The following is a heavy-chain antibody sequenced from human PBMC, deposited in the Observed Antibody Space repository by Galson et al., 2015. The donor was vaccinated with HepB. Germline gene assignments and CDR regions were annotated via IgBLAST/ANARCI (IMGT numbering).Heavy chain of an antibody. J-gene: IGHJ6*02. CDR2: IIPIFSTT. V-gene: IGHV1-69*01. CDR1: GGTFNNYA. CDR3: ARLWLLPLHYGMDV. Sequence: SCKASGGTFNNYAITWVRQAPGQGLEWMGGIIPIFSTTNSAQKFQGRVTITADESTSTAYMELSSLRSDDTAVYYCARLWLLPLHYGMDVWGQGTTVTVSS. D-gene: IGHD5-18*01.